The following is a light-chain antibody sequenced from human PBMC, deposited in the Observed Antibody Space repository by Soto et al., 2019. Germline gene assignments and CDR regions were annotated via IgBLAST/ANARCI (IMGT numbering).Light chain of an antibody. CDR1: SSNIGAGSD. CDR3: QTYDSILSVV. Sequence: QSVLTQPPSISGAPGQRVTISCTGSSSNIGAGSDVHWYHQLPGTAPKLLIYGNTNRPSAVPDRFSGSKSGTSASLAIAVLQTEDEGDYYCQTYDSILSVVFGGGTKVTV. CDR2: GNT. J-gene: IGLJ2*01. V-gene: IGLV1-40*01.